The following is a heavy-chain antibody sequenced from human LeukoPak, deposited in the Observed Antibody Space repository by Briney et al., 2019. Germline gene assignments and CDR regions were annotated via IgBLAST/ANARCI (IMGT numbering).Heavy chain of an antibody. CDR1: GFLYRSYA. D-gene: IGHD1-14*01. CDR3: AKMPTRRYRAPNDY. Sequence: GGSLSLPRASSGFLYRSYAMSGVSQPRGKGRVGVSDISGRGGRTHYADSVRDRFPIPGDNSKNTLYLQMNSLRAEDTAVYYYAKMPTRRYRAPNDYWGQGTLVTVSS. V-gene: IGHV3-23*01. CDR2: ISGRGGRT. J-gene: IGHJ4*02.